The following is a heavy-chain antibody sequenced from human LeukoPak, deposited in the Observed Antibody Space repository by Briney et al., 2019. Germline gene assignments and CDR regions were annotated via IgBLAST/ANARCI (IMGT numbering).Heavy chain of an antibody. D-gene: IGHD3-22*01. CDR2: IYHSGST. CDR1: GGSISSGGYS. J-gene: IGHJ4*02. V-gene: IGHV4-30-2*01. CDR3: ARESRGSGYDY. Sequence: PSQTLSLTCAVSGGSISSGGYSWSWLRQPPGTGLEWIGYIYHSGSTYYNPSLKSRVTISVDRSKNQFSLKLSSVTAADTAVYYCARESRGSGYDYWGQGTLVTVSS.